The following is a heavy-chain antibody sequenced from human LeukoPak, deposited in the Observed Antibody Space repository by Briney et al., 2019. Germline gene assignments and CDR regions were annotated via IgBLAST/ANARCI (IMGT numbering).Heavy chain of an antibody. D-gene: IGHD6-13*01. CDR2: IYSGGST. CDR3: AREGEAAGTQKFAY. Sequence: GGSLRLSCAASGFTVSSNYMSWVRQAPGKGLEWVSVIYSGGSTYYADSVKGRFTISRDNSKNTLYLQMNSLRAEDTAVYYCAREGEAAGTQKFAYWGQGTLVTVSS. J-gene: IGHJ4*02. CDR1: GFTVSSNY. V-gene: IGHV3-53*01.